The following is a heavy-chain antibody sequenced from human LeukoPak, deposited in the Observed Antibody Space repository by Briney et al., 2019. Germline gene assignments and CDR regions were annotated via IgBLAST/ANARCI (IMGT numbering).Heavy chain of an antibody. CDR1: GFTFSNYW. CDR3: ARSYYYDSSGYDWDPFDF. D-gene: IGHD3-22*01. J-gene: IGHJ4*02. V-gene: IGHV3-7*01. CDR2: IKQDGSEK. Sequence: GGSLRLSCEASGFTFSNYWMSWVRQAPGKGLEWVANIKQDGSEKYYVDSVKGRFTISRDNAKSSLYLQMNSLRAEDTAVYYCARSYYYDSSGYDWDPFDFWGQGTRSPSPQ.